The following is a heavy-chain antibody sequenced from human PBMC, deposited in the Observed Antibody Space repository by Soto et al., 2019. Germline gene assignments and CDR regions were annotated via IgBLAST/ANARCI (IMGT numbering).Heavy chain of an antibody. V-gene: IGHV4-30-4*01. CDR2: IYYSGST. D-gene: IGHD3-3*01. CDR3: ARDKRITIFGVVIEGDPTDYYGMDV. CDR1: GGSISSGDYY. Sequence: SETLSLTCTVSGGSISSGDYYWSWIRQPPGKGLEWIGYIYYSGSTYYNPSLKSRVTISVDTSKNQFSLKLSSVTAADTAVYYCARDKRITIFGVVIEGDPTDYYGMDVWGQGTTVTVFS. J-gene: IGHJ6*02.